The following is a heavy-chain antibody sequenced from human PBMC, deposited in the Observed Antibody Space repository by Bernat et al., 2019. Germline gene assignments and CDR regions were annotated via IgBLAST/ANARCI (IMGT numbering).Heavy chain of an antibody. CDR1: GFSFSSYW. D-gene: IGHD6-19*01. J-gene: IGHJ3*02. V-gene: IGHV3-74*01. Sequence: EVQLVESGGGLVQPGGSLRVPCAASGFSFSSYWMHWVRQAPGEGLVWVSCINGDGVRTRDADSVKGRFTIARDNAKDTLYLQMNRLRAEDTAVYYCARGSASAWTDDAFDIWGQGTVVTVSS. CDR3: ARGSASAWTDDAFDI. CDR2: INGDGVRT.